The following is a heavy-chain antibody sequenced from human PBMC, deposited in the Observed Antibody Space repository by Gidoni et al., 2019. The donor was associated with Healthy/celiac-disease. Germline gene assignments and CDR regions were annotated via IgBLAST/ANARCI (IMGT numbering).Heavy chain of an antibody. J-gene: IGHJ3*02. CDR1: GGSFSGYY. CDR3: VGSSGYSNAFDI. Sequence: QVQLQQWGAGLLKPSETLSLTCAVYGGSFSGYYWSWIRQPPGKGLEWSGEINHSGSTNYNPSLKSRVTISVDTSKNQLSLKLSSVTAADTAVYYCVGSSGYSNAFDIGGQGTMVTVSS. D-gene: IGHD3-22*01. CDR2: INHSGST. V-gene: IGHV4-34*01.